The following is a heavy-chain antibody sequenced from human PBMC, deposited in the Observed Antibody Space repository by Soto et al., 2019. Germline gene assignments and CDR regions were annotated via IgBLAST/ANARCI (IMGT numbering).Heavy chain of an antibody. Sequence: PGGSLRLSCAASGFTFNDYAMHWVRQVPGKGLEWVSGINWNSGSIGYADSVKGRFTISRDNAKSSLYLQMNNLRAEDSAFYFVTNTYTVGATVGYFDTWGQGALVTVSS. D-gene: IGHD1-26*01. CDR2: INWNSGSI. V-gene: IGHV3-9*01. CDR1: GFTFNDYA. CDR3: TNTYTVGATVGYFDT. J-gene: IGHJ4*01.